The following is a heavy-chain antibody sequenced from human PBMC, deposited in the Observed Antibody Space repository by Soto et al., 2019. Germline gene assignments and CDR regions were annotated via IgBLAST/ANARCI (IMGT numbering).Heavy chain of an antibody. V-gene: IGHV4-38-2*02. CDR1: GYSISSGYY. CDR2: IYHSGST. CDR3: ARVHSDYELSAFDI. Sequence: SETLSLTCTVSGYSISSGYYWGWIRQPPGKGLEWIGSIYHSGSTYYNPSLKSRVTISVDTSKNQFSLKLSSVTAADTAVYYCARVHSDYELSAFDIWGQGTMVTVSS. J-gene: IGHJ3*02. D-gene: IGHD4-4*01.